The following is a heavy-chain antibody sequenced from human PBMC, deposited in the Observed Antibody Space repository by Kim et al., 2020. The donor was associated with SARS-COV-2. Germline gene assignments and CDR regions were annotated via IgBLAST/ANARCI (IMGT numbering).Heavy chain of an antibody. CDR2: IYSGGST. V-gene: IGHV3-53*01. D-gene: IGHD6-6*01. J-gene: IGHJ6*02. Sequence: GGSLRLSCAASGFTVSSNYMSWVRQAPGKGLEWVSVIYSGGSTYYADSVKGRFTISRDNSKNTLYLQMNSLGAEDTAVYYCARDLEYSSSSLLYYGMDVWGQGTTVTVSS. CDR3: ARDLEYSSSSLLYYGMDV. CDR1: GFTVSSNY.